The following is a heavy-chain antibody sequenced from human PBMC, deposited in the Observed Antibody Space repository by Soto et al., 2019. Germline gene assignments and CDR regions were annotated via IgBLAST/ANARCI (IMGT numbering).Heavy chain of an antibody. CDR1: GFTFSSYE. CDR2: ISSSGSTI. V-gene: IGHV3-48*03. J-gene: IGHJ3*02. CDR3: ARALPMIVVVSYAFDI. Sequence: PGGSLRLSCAASGFTFSSYEMNWVRQAPGKGLEWVSYISSSGSTIYYADSVKGRFTISRDNAKNSLYLQMNSLRAEDTAVYYCARALPMIVVVSYAFDIWGQGTTVTVSS. D-gene: IGHD3-22*01.